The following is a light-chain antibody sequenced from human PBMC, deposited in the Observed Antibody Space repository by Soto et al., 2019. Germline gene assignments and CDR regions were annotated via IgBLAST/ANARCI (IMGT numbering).Light chain of an antibody. CDR3: SSYTSATSLEV. Sequence: QSVLTQPASVSGSPGQSIAISCAGSDSDIGAYDYVSWYQQHPGKGPKLLIYDDSNRPSGISDRFSGSKSGNTASLTISGLQPEDEADYYCSSYTSATSLEVFGGGTKVTVL. CDR1: DSDIGAYDY. V-gene: IGLV2-14*03. J-gene: IGLJ2*01. CDR2: DDS.